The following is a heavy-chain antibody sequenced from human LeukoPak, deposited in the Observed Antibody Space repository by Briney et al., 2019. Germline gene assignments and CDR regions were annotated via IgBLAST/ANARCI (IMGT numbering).Heavy chain of an antibody. V-gene: IGHV3-23*01. CDR3: LGYCSGGSCYSGAH. CDR2: ISGSGGST. J-gene: IGHJ4*02. CDR1: GFTFSSYA. D-gene: IGHD2-15*01. Sequence: PGGSLRLSRAASGFTFSSYAMSWVRQAPGKGLEWVSAISGSGGSTYYADSVKGRFTISRDNSKNTQFLQMNSLRGEDTAVYYCLGYCSGGSCYSGAHWGQGTLVTVSS.